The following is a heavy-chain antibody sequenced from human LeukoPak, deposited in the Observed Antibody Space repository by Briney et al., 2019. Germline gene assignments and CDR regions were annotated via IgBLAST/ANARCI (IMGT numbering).Heavy chain of an antibody. Sequence: SVKVSCKASGYTFTGYYMHWVRQAPGQGLEWMGRIIPILGIANYAQKFQGRVTITADKSTSTAYMELSSLRSEDTAVYYCARDPAYYYDSSVYRNWFDPWGQGTLVTVSS. V-gene: IGHV1-69*04. CDR3: ARDPAYYYDSSVYRNWFDP. J-gene: IGHJ5*02. D-gene: IGHD3-22*01. CDR2: IIPILGIA. CDR1: GYTFTGYY.